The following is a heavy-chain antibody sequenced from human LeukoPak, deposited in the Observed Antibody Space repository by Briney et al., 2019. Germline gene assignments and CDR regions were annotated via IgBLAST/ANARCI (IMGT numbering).Heavy chain of an antibody. CDR2: IYSGGST. Sequence: GGSLRLSCAASGFTVSSNYMSWVRQAPGKGLEWVSVIYSGGSTYYADSVKGRFTISRDNSKNTLYPQMNSLRAEDTAVYYCARGRASSSSSGGAFDYWGQGTPVTVSS. CDR3: ARGRASSSSSGGAFDY. V-gene: IGHV3-53*01. J-gene: IGHJ4*02. D-gene: IGHD6-6*01. CDR1: GFTVSSNY.